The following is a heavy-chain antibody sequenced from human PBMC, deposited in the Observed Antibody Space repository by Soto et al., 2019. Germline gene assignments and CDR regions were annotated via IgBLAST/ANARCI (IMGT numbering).Heavy chain of an antibody. D-gene: IGHD3-10*01. CDR2: ISHGGNEK. CDR3: AKVSSDRGYYYFAMDV. CDR1: GFIFSSYA. Sequence: QVQLLESGGGVVQPGRSLRLSCAASGFIFSSYAMHWVRQAPGKGLEWVAVISHGGNEKYYADSVEGRFTISRDNSKNMVYLQMNGVRPEDTAVYYCAKVSSDRGYYYFAMDVWGQGTTVTVSS. J-gene: IGHJ6*02. V-gene: IGHV3-30*18.